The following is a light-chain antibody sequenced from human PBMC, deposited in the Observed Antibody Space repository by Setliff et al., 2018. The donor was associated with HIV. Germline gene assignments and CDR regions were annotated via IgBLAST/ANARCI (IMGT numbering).Light chain of an antibody. J-gene: IGLJ1*01. CDR3: CSYTSTSARV. V-gene: IGLV2-14*01. CDR2: EVS. CDR1: SSDVGGYDY. Sequence: QSALTQPPSASGPPGQSVTISCTGTSSDVGGYDYVSWYQLHPGKTPKLMIFEVSNRPSGVSYRFSGSKSGNTASLTISGLRPEDEGDYFCCSYTSTSARVFGTGTKVTVL.